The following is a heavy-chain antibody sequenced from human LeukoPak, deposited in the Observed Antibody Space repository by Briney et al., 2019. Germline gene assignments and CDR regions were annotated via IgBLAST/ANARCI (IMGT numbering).Heavy chain of an antibody. V-gene: IGHV4-39*01. CDR3: AGRNRGNDAFDI. D-gene: IGHD3-16*01. CDR2: IYYSGST. J-gene: IGHJ3*02. CDR1: GGSISSSSYY. Sequence: SETLSLTCTVSGGSISSSSYYWGWIRQPPAKGLEWIGSIYYSGSTYYNPSLRSRVTISVDTSKNQFSLKLSSVTAADTAVYYCAGRNRGNDAFDIWGQGTRVTVSS.